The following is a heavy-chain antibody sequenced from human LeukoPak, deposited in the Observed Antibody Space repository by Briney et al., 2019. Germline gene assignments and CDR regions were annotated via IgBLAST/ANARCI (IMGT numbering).Heavy chain of an antibody. J-gene: IGHJ4*02. CDR1: GFTFSSYS. CDR2: ISSSSSTI. D-gene: IGHD2-2*02. V-gene: IGHV3-48*01. CDR3: ASTGRYQLLYKGGFDY. Sequence: GGSLGLSCAASGFTFSSYSMNWVRQAPGKGLEWVSYISSSSSTIYYADSVKGRFTISRDNAKNSLYLQMNSLRAEDTAVYYCASTGRYQLLYKGGFDYWGQGTLVTVSS.